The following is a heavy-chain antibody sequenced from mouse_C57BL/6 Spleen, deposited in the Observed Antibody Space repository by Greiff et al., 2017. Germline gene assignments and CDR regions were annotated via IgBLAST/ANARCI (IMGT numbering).Heavy chain of an antibody. D-gene: IGHD2-4*01. CDR3: ARGSGLRRYYFDY. CDR2: ISYDGSN. V-gene: IGHV3-6*01. CDR1: GYSITSGYY. Sequence: EVKLVESGPGLVKPSQSLSLTCSVTGYSITSGYYWNWIRQFPGNKLEWMGYISYDGSNNYNPSLKNRISITRDTSKNQFFLKLNSVTTEDTATYYCARGSGLRRYYFDYWGQGTTLTVSS. J-gene: IGHJ2*01.